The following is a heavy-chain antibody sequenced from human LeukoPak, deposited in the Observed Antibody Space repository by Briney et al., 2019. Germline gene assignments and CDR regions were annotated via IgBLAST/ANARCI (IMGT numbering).Heavy chain of an antibody. CDR2: MKSDGSIT. CDR1: GFSFSDYW. J-gene: IGHJ3*02. D-gene: IGHD2-2*01. Sequence: GGSLRLSCAASGFSFSDYWMHWARQAPGKGPVWVSRMKSDGSITTYADSVKGRFTISRDNAKNSLYLQMNSLRAEDTAVYYCARDRGYCSSTSCLDAFDIWGQGTMVTVSS. CDR3: ARDRGYCSSTSCLDAFDI. V-gene: IGHV3-74*01.